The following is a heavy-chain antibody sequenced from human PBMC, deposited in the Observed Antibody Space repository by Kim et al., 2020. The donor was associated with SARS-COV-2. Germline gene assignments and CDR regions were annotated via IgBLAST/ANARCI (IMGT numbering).Heavy chain of an antibody. Sequence: GGSLRPSCAASGFTFSSYAMHWVRQAPGKGLEWVAVISYDGSNKYYADSVKGRFTISRDNSKNTLYLQMNSLRAEDTAVYYCAREGTYYDFWSGYYQEDYYYYGMDVWGQGTTVTVSS. D-gene: IGHD3-3*01. CDR2: ISYDGSNK. V-gene: IGHV3-30-3*01. J-gene: IGHJ6*02. CDR3: AREGTYYDFWSGYYQEDYYYYGMDV. CDR1: GFTFSSYA.